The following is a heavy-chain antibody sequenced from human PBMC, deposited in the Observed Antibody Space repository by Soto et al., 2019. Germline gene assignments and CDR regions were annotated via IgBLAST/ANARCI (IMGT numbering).Heavy chain of an antibody. CDR2: IYYSGST. Sequence: SETLSLTCTVSGGSISSGDYYWSWIRQPPGKGLEWIGYIYYSGSTYYNPSLKSRVTISVDTSKNQFSLKLSSVTAADTAVYYCAARGPTDLGSGPYYFDYWGQGTLVTVSS. CDR3: AARGPTDLGSGPYYFDY. D-gene: IGHD7-27*01. V-gene: IGHV4-30-4*01. CDR1: GGSISSGDYY. J-gene: IGHJ4*02.